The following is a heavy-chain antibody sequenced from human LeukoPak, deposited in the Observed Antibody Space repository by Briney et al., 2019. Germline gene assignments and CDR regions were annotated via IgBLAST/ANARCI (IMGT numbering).Heavy chain of an antibody. J-gene: IGHJ5*02. D-gene: IGHD3-10*01. CDR3: AREWFGESNWFDP. CDR2: IYYSGST. V-gene: IGHV4-59*01. CDR1: GGSISSYY. Sequence: SETLSLTCTVSGGSISSYYWSWNRQPPGKGLEWIGYIYYSGSTNYNPSLKSRVTISVDTSKNQFSLKLSSVTAADTAVYYCAREWFGESNWFDPWGQGTLVTVSS.